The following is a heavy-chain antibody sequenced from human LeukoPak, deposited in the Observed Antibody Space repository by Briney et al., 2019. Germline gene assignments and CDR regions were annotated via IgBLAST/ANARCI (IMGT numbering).Heavy chain of an antibody. J-gene: IGHJ4*02. CDR3: AKKLSKYYDSSGFNLFDY. D-gene: IGHD3-22*01. Sequence: GGSLRLSCAASGFTFSSYAMSWVRQAPGKGLEWVSAISGSGGSTYYADSVKGRFTISRDNSKNTLYLQMNSLRAEDTAVYYCAKKLSKYYDSSGFNLFDYWGQGTLVTVSS. V-gene: IGHV3-23*01. CDR1: GFTFSSYA. CDR2: ISGSGGST.